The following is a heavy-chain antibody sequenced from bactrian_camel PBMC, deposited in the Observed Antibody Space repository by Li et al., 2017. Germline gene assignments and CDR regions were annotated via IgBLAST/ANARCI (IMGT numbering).Heavy chain of an antibody. CDR1: GDTIGRYC. D-gene: IGHD1*01. J-gene: IGHJ4*01. V-gene: IGHV3S55*01. CDR2: IESDGSK. CDR3: AASGRGLESSCLASAAPELAV. Sequence: VQLVESGGGSVQVGGSLRLSCVASGDTIGRYCMGWFRQIPDKEREGVAGIESDGSKSYAGAVKGRFTISKDGAQNTLHLQMNNLKPEDTAMYYCAASGRGLESSCLASAAPELAVWGQGTQVTVS.